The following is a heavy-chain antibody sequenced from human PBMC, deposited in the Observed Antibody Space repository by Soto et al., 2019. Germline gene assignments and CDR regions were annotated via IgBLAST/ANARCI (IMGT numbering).Heavy chain of an antibody. J-gene: IGHJ6*02. CDR3: AKGILTGYYKDYYYGMDV. D-gene: IGHD3-9*01. CDR2: ISGSGGST. Sequence: GGSLRLSCAASGFTFSSYAMSWVRQAPGKGLEWVSAISGSGGSTYYADSVKGRFTISRDNSKNTLYLQMNSLRAEDTAVYYCAKGILTGYYKDYYYGMDVWGQGTTVTVSS. CDR1: GFTFSSYA. V-gene: IGHV3-23*01.